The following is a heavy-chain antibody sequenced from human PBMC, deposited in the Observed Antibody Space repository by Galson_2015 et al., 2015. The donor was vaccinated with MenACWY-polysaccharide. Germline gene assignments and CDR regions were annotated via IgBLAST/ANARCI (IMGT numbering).Heavy chain of an antibody. CDR2: ISSSGSTV. CDR1: GFTFSDYY. CDR3: ARDGGGGGYCSSTSCRGAFDI. Sequence: SLRLSCAASGFTFSDYYMTWIRQAPGKGLDWVSHISSSGSTVDYADSVKGRFTISRDNAKDSLYLQMSSLRAEDTAVYYCARDGGGGGYCSSTSCRGAFDIWGQGTVVTVSS. J-gene: IGHJ3*02. D-gene: IGHD2-2*01. V-gene: IGHV3-11*01.